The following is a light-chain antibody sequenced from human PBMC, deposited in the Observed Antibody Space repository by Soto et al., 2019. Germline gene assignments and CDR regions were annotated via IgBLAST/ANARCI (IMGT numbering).Light chain of an antibody. CDR2: EVT. Sequence: QSALTQPPSASRSPGQSVTISCTGASSDFGGTNYVSWYQQHPGKAPKLMIFEVTKRPSGVPDRFSGSKSGNTASLTVSGLQAEDEADYYCTSYAGSYADVVFGGGTKLTVL. CDR1: SSDFGGTNY. J-gene: IGLJ2*01. V-gene: IGLV2-8*01. CDR3: TSYAGSYADVV.